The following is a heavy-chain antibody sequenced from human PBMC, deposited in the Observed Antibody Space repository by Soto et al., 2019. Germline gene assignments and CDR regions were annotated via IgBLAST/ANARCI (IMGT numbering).Heavy chain of an antibody. V-gene: IGHV4-30-2*01. Sequence: SETLSLTCAVSGGSISSGGYSWSWIRQPPGKGLEWIGYTYHSGNPYYNPSLKSRVTISVDRSKNQFSLKLSSVTAADTAVYYCAAGGGLPRYYWGQGTLVTVSS. D-gene: IGHD5-12*01. CDR1: GGSISSGGYS. CDR3: AAGGGLPRYY. CDR2: TYHSGNP. J-gene: IGHJ4*02.